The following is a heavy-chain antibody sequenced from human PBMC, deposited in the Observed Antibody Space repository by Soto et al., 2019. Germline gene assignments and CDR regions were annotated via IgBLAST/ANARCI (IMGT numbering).Heavy chain of an antibody. V-gene: IGHV1-69*02. J-gene: IGHJ6*03. CDR3: ASSSPTMTTVTLGYYYMDV. CDR1: GGTFSSYT. D-gene: IGHD4-17*01. Sequence: QVQLVQSGAEVKKPGSSVKVSCKASGGTFSSYTISWVRQAPGQGLEWMGRIIPILGIANYAQKFQGRVTITADKSTSTAYMELSSLRSEDTAVYYCASSSPTMTTVTLGYYYMDVWGKGTTVTVSS. CDR2: IIPILGIA.